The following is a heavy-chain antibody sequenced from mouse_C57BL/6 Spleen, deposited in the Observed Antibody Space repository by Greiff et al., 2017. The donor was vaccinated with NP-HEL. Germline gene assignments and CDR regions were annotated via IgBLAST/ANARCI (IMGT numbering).Heavy chain of an antibody. D-gene: IGHD2-5*01. Sequence: VHVKQSGPELVKPGASVKISCKASGYSFTDYNMNWVKQSNGKSLEWIGVINPNYGTTSYNQKFKGKATLTVDQSSSTAYMQLNSLTSEDSAVYYCARRGYYSNPFDYWGQGTTLTVSS. CDR2: INPNYGTT. CDR1: GYSFTDYN. CDR3: ARRGYYSNPFDY. J-gene: IGHJ2*01. V-gene: IGHV1-39*01.